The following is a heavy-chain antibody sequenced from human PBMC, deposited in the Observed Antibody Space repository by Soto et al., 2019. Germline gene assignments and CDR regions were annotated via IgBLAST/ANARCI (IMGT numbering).Heavy chain of an antibody. D-gene: IGHD6-13*01. Sequence: SETLSLTCTVYGGSFSGYYWSWIRQPPGKGLEWIGEINHSGSTNYNPSLKSRVTISVDTSKNQFSLKLSSVTAADTAVYYCARGQRDSSSWYFDYWGQGTLVTVSS. V-gene: IGHV4-34*01. CDR1: GGSFSGYY. J-gene: IGHJ4*02. CDR3: ARGQRDSSSWYFDY. CDR2: INHSGST.